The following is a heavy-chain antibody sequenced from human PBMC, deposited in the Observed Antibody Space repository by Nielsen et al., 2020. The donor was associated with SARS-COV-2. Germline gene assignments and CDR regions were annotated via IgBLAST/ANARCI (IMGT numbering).Heavy chain of an antibody. J-gene: IGHJ5*02. D-gene: IGHD6-13*01. V-gene: IGHV1-3*04. CDR3: ARGAVGTAAVGNNWFDP. CDR2: INTGNGNT. Sequence: ASVKVSCKTSGYTFSNYAIHWVRQAPGQRLECMGWINTGNGNTKYSQKFQGRDAITRDASAGTVYMELSSLRSEDTAVYYCARGAVGTAAVGNNWFDPWGQGTLVIVSS. CDR1: GYTFSNYA.